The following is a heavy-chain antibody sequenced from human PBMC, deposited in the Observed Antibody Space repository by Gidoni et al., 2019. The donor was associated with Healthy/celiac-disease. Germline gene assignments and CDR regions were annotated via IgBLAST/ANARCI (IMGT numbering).Heavy chain of an antibody. CDR3: AKDMRRLLEWVVVAFDI. CDR2: ISGNSGSI. CDR1: GFTFAYYA. D-gene: IGHD3-3*01. J-gene: IGHJ3*02. Sequence: EVQLVESGGGLVQPGRSLRLSCAASGFTFAYYAMHWVRQAPGKGLEWVSGISGNSGSIGYEDYVKGRFTISRDNAKNSLYLQMNSLRAEDKASYYGAKDMRRLLEWVVVAFDIWGQGTMVTVSS. V-gene: IGHV3-9*01.